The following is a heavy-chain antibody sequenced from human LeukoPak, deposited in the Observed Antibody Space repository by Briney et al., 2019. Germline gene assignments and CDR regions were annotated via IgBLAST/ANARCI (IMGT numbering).Heavy chain of an antibody. CDR2: IKQDGSEK. Sequence: GGSLRLSCAASGFTFSNYWMLWVRQAPGKGLEWVASIKQDGSEKYYVDSMKGRFTISGDNAKNSLYLQMNSLRAEDTAVYYCARDPNDFWSGYWDWGQGTLVTVSS. V-gene: IGHV3-7*01. D-gene: IGHD3-3*01. CDR3: ARDPNDFWSGYWD. CDR1: GFTFSNYW. J-gene: IGHJ4*02.